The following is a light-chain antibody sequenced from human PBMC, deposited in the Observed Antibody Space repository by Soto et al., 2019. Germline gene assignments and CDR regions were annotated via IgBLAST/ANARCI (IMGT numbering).Light chain of an antibody. J-gene: IGLJ1*01. CDR2: DVT. CDR1: STDVGGFDS. V-gene: IGLV2-11*01. CDR3: CSYSGGYTIYL. Sequence: QSVLTQPRSLSGSPGQSITISCTGTSTDVGGFDSVSWYQQHPDKAPKVMIYDVTKRPSGVPDRFSGSKSGDTASLTISGLQADDEADYYCCSYSGGYTIYLFGAGTKVTVL.